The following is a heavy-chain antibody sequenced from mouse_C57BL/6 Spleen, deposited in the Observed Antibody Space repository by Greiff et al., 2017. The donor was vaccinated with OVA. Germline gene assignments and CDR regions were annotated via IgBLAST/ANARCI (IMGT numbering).Heavy chain of an antibody. V-gene: IGHV1-64*01. Sequence: QQPGAELVKPGASVKLSCKASGYTFTSYWMHWVKQRPGQGLEWIGMIHPNSGSTNYNEKFKSKATLTVDKSSSTAYMQLSSLTSEDSAVYYCARRGYYLYYFDYWGQGTTLTVSS. CDR3: ARRGYYLYYFDY. D-gene: IGHD1-1*01. J-gene: IGHJ2*01. CDR1: GYTFTSYW. CDR2: IHPNSGST.